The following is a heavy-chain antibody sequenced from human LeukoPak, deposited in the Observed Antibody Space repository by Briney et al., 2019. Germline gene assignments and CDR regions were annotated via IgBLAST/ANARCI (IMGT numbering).Heavy chain of an antibody. J-gene: IGHJ4*02. CDR2: ISAYNGNT. Sequence: ASVKVSCKASGGTFNSYAISWVRQAPGQGLEWMGWISAYNGNTNYAQRLQGRVTMTTDTSTSTAYMELRSLRSDDTAVYYCARARSYGTFGYWGQGTLVTVSS. CDR3: ARARSYGTFGY. V-gene: IGHV1-18*01. CDR1: GGTFNSYA. D-gene: IGHD3-16*01.